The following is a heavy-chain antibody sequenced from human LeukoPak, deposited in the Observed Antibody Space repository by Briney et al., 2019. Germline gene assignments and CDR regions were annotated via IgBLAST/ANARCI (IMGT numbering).Heavy chain of an antibody. D-gene: IGHD5-18*01. CDR1: GFTFSSYA. V-gene: IGHV3-64*01. Sequence: PGGSLRLSCAASGFTFSSYAMHWVRQAPGKGLECVSAINTNGGTTYYANSVKGRFTISRDNSKNTLYLQMGSLRAEDMAVYYCARVRLDTAMPDFDYWGQGTLVTVSS. J-gene: IGHJ4*02. CDR3: ARVRLDTAMPDFDY. CDR2: INTNGGTT.